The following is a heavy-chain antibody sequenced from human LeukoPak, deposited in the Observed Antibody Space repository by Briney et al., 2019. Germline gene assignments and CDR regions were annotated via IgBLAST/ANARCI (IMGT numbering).Heavy chain of an antibody. CDR2: IRSNGGST. CDR1: GFTLSSYA. J-gene: IGHJ6*02. D-gene: IGHD3-10*01. V-gene: IGHV3-64D*06. CDR3: VKFYYGSGRNYGMDV. Sequence: GGSLRLSCSASGFTLSSYAKHWVRQAPGKGLEYVSAIRSNGGSTYYADSVKGRFTISRDNSKNTLYLQMSSLRVEDTAVYYCVKFYYGSGRNYGMDVWGQGTTVTVSS.